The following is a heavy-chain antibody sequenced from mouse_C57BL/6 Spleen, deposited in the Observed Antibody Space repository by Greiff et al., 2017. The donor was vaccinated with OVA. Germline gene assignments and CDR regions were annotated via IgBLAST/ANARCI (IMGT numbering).Heavy chain of an antibody. D-gene: IGHD3-2*02. CDR1: GYAFSSSW. V-gene: IGHV1-82*01. CDR3: ASSAQATGNYAMDY. Sequence: QVQLQQSGPELVKPGASVKISCKASGYAFSSSWMNWVKQRPGKGLEWIGRIYPGDGDTNYNGKFKGKATLTADKSSSTAYMQLSSLTSEDSAVYFGASSAQATGNYAMDYWGQGTSVTVSS. J-gene: IGHJ4*01. CDR2: IYPGDGDT.